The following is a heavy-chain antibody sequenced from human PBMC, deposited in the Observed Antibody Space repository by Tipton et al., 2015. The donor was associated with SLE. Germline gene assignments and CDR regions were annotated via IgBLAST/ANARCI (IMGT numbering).Heavy chain of an antibody. CDR1: GVTVSSNY. V-gene: IGHV3-53*04. D-gene: IGHD3-10*01. J-gene: IGHJ3*02. CDR2: IYSGGST. CDR3: AGDRVLDI. Sequence: SLRLSCAASGVTVSSNYMSWVPQAPGKGLECGSVIYSGGSTYYADSVKGRFTISRHNSKTTLYLQMNSLRAEDTAVYYCAGDRVLDIWGQGPMVTVP.